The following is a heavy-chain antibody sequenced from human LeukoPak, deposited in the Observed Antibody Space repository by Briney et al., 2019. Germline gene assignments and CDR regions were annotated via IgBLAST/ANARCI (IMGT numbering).Heavy chain of an antibody. CDR1: GGSISSSSYY. D-gene: IGHD5-12*01. Sequence: PSETLSLTCTVSGGSISSSSYYWGWIRQPPGKGLEWIGSIYYSGSTYYNPSLKSRVTISVDTSKNQFSLKLSSVTAADTAVYYCASLRYVAQPHFDCWGQGTLVTVSS. CDR2: IYYSGST. J-gene: IGHJ4*02. CDR3: ASLRYVAQPHFDC. V-gene: IGHV4-39*01.